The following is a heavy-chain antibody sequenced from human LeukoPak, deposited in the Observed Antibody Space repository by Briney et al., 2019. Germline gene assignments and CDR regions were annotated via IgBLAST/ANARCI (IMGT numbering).Heavy chain of an antibody. Sequence: SETLSLTCAVSGGSISSSNWWSWVRQPPGKGLEWIGEIYHSGSTNYNPSLKSRVTISVDKSKNQFSLKLSSVTAADTAVYYCARDLLNEGNHLDYWGQGTLVTVSS. V-gene: IGHV4-4*02. D-gene: IGHD4-23*01. CDR3: ARDLLNEGNHLDY. J-gene: IGHJ4*02. CDR1: GGSISSSNW. CDR2: IYHSGST.